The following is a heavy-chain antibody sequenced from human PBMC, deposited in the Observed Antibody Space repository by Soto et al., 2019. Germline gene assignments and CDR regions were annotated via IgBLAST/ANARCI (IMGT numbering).Heavy chain of an antibody. D-gene: IGHD1-26*01. Sequence: HPGGSLRLSCAASGFTFSSYGMHWVRQAPGKGLEWVAVISPDGSKNYYADSVKGRFTISRDNSKSTLYVQMNSLRDEDTAVYYCAKAIQLLRYYYYGMDVWGQGTPVTVSS. V-gene: IGHV3-30*18. J-gene: IGHJ6*02. CDR2: ISPDGSKN. CDR1: GFTFSSYG. CDR3: AKAIQLLRYYYYGMDV.